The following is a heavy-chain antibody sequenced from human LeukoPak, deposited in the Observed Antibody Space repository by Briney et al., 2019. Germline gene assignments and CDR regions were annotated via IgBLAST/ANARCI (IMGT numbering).Heavy chain of an antibody. J-gene: IGHJ6*03. Sequence: PSETLSLTCTVSGGSISSYYWSWIRQPPGKGLEWIGYIYYSGSTNYNPSLKSRVTISVDTSKNQFSLKLSSVTAADTAVYYCARAVKGIAAAGNYYYYYYMDVWGKGTTVTVSS. V-gene: IGHV4-59*01. CDR2: IYYSGST. CDR1: GGSISSYY. D-gene: IGHD6-13*01. CDR3: ARAVKGIAAAGNYYYYYYMDV.